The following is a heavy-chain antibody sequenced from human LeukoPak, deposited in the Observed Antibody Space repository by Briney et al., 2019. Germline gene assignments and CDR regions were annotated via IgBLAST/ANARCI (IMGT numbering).Heavy chain of an antibody. D-gene: IGHD3-22*01. CDR2: IWYDGSNK. CDR3: ARDHTMIPFYGMDV. V-gene: IGHV3-33*01. J-gene: IGHJ6*02. Sequence: GGSLRLSCAAWGFTFSSYGMHGVRQARGRGLEGVAVIWYDGSNKYYADSVEGRFTISRDNSKNTLYLQMNSLRAEDAAVYYCARDHTMIPFYGMDVWGQGTMVTVSS. CDR1: GFTFSSYG.